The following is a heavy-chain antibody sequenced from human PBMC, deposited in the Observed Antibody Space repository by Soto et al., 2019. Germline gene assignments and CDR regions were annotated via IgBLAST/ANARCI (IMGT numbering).Heavy chain of an antibody. CDR1: GGSISSYY. J-gene: IGHJ6*02. CDR2: IYYSGST. V-gene: IGHV4-59*01. D-gene: IGHD3-10*01. CDR3: ARGRTVRGVITIHYYGMDV. Sequence: SETLSLTCTVSGGSISSYYWSWIRQPPGKGLEWIGYIYYSGSTNYNPSLKSRVTISVDTSKNQFSLKLSSVTAADTAVYYCARGRTVRGVITIHYYGMDVWGQGTTVTVSS.